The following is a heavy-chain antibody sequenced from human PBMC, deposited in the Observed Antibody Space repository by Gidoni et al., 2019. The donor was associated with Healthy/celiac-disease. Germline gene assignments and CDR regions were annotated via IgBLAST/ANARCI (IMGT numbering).Heavy chain of an antibody. V-gene: IGHV3-9*01. CDR2: ISWNSGSI. CDR3: AKGVRSSWYSFFDY. Sequence: EVQLVESGGGLVQPGRSLRLSCAASGFTFDDYAMHWVRQAPGKGLEWVSGISWNSGSIGYADSVKGRFTISRDNAKNSLYLQMNSLRAEDTALYYCAKGVRSSWYSFFDYWGQGTLVTVSS. D-gene: IGHD6-13*01. J-gene: IGHJ4*02. CDR1: GFTFDDYA.